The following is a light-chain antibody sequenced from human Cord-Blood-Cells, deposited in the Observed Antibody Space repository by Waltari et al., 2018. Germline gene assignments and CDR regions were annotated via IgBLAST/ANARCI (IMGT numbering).Light chain of an antibody. CDR1: SGSIASNS. CDR2: EDN. CDR3: QSYDSSNWV. Sequence: NFMLTQPHYVSESPGKTVTISCTGSSGSIASNSVLWYQQRPGSAPTTVIYEDNQRPSGVPDRFSCSIDSSSNSASRTISGLKAEDEADYYCQSYDSSNWVFGGGTKLTVL. V-gene: IGLV6-57*02. J-gene: IGLJ3*02.